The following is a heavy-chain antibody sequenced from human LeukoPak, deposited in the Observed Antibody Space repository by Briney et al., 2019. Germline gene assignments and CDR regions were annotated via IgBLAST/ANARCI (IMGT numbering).Heavy chain of an antibody. J-gene: IGHJ4*02. CDR1: GFTFSSYA. V-gene: IGHV3-21*01. Sequence: GGSLRLSCAASGFTFSSYAMSWVRQAPGKGLEWVSSISPRSDYIYYADSLKGRFTISRDNAKDSLYLQMNSLGAEDTAVYYCSRGGTDDPFNSWGQGTLVTVSS. D-gene: IGHD1-1*01. CDR2: ISPRSDYI. CDR3: SRGGTDDPFNS.